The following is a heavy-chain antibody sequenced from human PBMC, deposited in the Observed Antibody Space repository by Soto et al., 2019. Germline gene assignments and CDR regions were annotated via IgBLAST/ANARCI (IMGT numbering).Heavy chain of an antibody. Sequence: QVQLVRSGAEVKKPGASVKVSCKASGYTFTSYDINWVRQATGQGLEWMGWMNPNSGNTGYAQKFHGRVTMTRHTSISTAYMELSSLRSEATAVYYCARRGYSSSWYYYYYYGMDVWGQGTTVIVSS. CDR3: ARRGYSSSWYYYYYYGMDV. V-gene: IGHV1-8*01. CDR2: MNPNSGNT. D-gene: IGHD6-13*01. J-gene: IGHJ6*02. CDR1: GYTFTSYD.